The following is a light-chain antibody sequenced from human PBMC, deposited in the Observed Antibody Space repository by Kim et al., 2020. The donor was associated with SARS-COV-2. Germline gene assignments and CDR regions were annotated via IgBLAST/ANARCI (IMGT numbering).Light chain of an antibody. J-gene: IGKJ2*01. V-gene: IGKV3-15*01. CDR1: EFVATN. CDR2: GAS. CDR3: QQYKIWRT. Sequence: EIVMTQSPATLSVSPGEGATLSCRASEFVATNLAWYQQRPGHAPRLLIYGASTRATGVPARFSGSGSGTDFTLTISSLQSEDFAVYYCQQYKIWRTFGQGTKLEI.